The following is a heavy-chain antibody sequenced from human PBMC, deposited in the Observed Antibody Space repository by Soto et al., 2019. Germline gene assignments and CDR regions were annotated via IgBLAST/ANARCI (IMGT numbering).Heavy chain of an antibody. CDR1: GYAFSGSR. J-gene: IGHJ5*01. CDR2: ISGYNGNT. V-gene: IGHV1-18*01. Sequence: QVQLVQSGAEMKQPGASVKVSCKTSGYAFSGSRLSWVRQGPGQGLEWMGWISGYNGNTDYAQKFQGRVTMTTDTATSTAYMELRSLRSDDTAVYYCARDLGPTNWFDSWGQGNLVTVSS. CDR3: ARDLGPTNWFDS.